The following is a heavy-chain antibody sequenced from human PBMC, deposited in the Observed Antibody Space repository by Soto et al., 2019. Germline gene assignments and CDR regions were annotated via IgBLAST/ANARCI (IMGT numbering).Heavy chain of an antibody. J-gene: IGHJ4*02. D-gene: IGHD3-3*01. CDR2: IYYSGST. CDR1: GGSISSSGYY. Sequence: SETLYLTCSVSGGSISSSGYYWGWIRQHPGKGLEWIGYIYYSGSTYYNPSLKSRVTISADTSKNQFSLKLTSVTAADTAVYYCARMTVFGVFHFDYWGQGTLVTVS. CDR3: ARMTVFGVFHFDY. V-gene: IGHV4-31*03.